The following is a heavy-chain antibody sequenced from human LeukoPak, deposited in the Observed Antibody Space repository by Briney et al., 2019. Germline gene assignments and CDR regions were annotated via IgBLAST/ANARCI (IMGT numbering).Heavy chain of an antibody. J-gene: IGHJ4*02. Sequence: QSGGSLRLSCAASGFTFSSYGMTWVRQAPGKGLEWVSGISGSSGSTYYEDSVKGRFTISRDNSKNTLYLQMNSLRAEDTAVYYCAKNSGGTCYSHLDYWGQGTLVTVSS. V-gene: IGHV3-23*01. CDR3: AKNSGGTCYSHLDY. CDR1: GFTFSSYG. D-gene: IGHD2-15*01. CDR2: ISGSSGST.